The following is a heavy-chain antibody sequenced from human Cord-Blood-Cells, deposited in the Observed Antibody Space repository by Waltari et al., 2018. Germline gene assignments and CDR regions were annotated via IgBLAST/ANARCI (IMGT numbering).Heavy chain of an antibody. Sequence: QVQLQPWGAGLLKPSETLSLTGAVYGGSFCGYYLIWLRQPPGKGLEWIGEINHSGSTNYNPSLKSRVTISVDTSKNQFSLKLSSVTAADTAVYYCARGRHRGSSWYWYFDLWGRGTLVTVSS. CDR3: ARGRHRGSSWYWYFDL. V-gene: IGHV4-34*01. CDR2: INHSGST. D-gene: IGHD6-13*01. J-gene: IGHJ2*01. CDR1: GGSFCGYY.